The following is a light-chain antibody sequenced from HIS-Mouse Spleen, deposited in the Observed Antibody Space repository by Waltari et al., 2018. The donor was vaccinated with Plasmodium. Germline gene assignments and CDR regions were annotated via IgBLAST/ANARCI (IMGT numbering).Light chain of an antibody. CDR2: EGS. CDR3: CSYAGSSTWV. J-gene: IGLJ3*02. Sequence: QSALTQPASVSGSPGQSIPISCTRTRSDVGSFNLVSWYQQHPGKAPKLMIYEGSKRPSGVSNRFSGSKSGNTASLTISGLQAEDEADYYCCSYAGSSTWVFGGGTKLTVL. V-gene: IGLV2-23*01. CDR1: RSDVGSFNL.